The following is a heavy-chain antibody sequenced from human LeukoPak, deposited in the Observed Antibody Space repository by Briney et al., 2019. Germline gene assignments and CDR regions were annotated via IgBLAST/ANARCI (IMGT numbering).Heavy chain of an antibody. V-gene: IGHV3-23*01. D-gene: IGHD3-22*01. CDR2: ISGSGGST. CDR3: AKEGYYDSSGYYPLGYFDY. CDR1: GFTFSSYA. J-gene: IGHJ4*02. Sequence: GGSLRPSCAASGFTFSSYAMSWVRQAPGKGLEWVSAISGSGGSTYYADSVKGRFTISRDNSKNTLYLQMNSLRAEDTAVYYCAKEGYYDSSGYYPLGYFDYWGQGTLVTVSS.